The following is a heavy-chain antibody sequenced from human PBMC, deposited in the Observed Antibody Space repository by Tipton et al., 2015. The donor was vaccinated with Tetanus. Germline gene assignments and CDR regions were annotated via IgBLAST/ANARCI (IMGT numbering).Heavy chain of an antibody. Sequence: SLRLSCLASGFTFSTYAMGWVRQAPGKGLEWVSSISGSGGTTQYADSVRGQFTGARDNSKKTLYLQLENLRAEDTAVYFCARRWDYCYCDLWGRGSLVTVSS. D-gene: IGHD1-26*01. CDR2: ISGSGGTT. J-gene: IGHJ2*01. V-gene: IGHV3-23*01. CDR3: ARRWDYCYCDL. CDR1: GFTFSTYA.